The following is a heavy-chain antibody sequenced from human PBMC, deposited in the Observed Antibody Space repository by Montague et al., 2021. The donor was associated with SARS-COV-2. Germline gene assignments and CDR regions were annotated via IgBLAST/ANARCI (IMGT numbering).Heavy chain of an antibody. CDR1: GGSFSGYY. J-gene: IGHJ6*03. D-gene: IGHD6-25*01. CDR2: SNHSGGT. CDR3: ARGLSGSYSGGWVPVALFDFYHYMDV. V-gene: IGHV4-34*01. Sequence: SETLSLTCAVYGGSFSGYYWSWIRRPPGKGLEWIGESNHSGGTNYNPYLKGRVTISVDTSKNQFSLKLTSVTAADTAVYYRARGLSGSYSGGWVPVALFDFYHYMDVWAKGTTVTVSS.